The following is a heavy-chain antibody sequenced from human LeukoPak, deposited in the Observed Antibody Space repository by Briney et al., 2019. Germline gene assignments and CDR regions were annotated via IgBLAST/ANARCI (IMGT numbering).Heavy chain of an antibody. CDR1: GYTFTGYY. D-gene: IGHD1-26*01. CDR2: INPNSGGT. Sequence: VASVKVSCKASGYTFTGYYMHWVRQAPGQGLEWMGWINPNSGGTNYAQRFQGRVTMTRDTSISTAYMELSRLRSDDTAVYYCARGWSGSYYSHYYYYMDVLGKGTTVTVSS. J-gene: IGHJ6*03. V-gene: IGHV1-2*02. CDR3: ARGWSGSYYSHYYYYMDV.